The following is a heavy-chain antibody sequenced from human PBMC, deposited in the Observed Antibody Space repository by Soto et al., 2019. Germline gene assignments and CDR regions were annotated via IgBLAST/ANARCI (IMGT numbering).Heavy chain of an antibody. CDR1: GGTFSSYT. CDR2: IIPILGIA. Sequence: QVQLVQSGAEVKKPGSSVKVSCKASGGTFSSYTISWVRQAPGQGLEWMGRIIPILGIANYAQKFQGRVTITADKSTSTAYMELSSLRSEDTAVYYCARGVVPAAKWPYYYYMDVWGKGTTVTVSS. CDR3: ARGVVPAAKWPYYYYMDV. D-gene: IGHD2-2*01. J-gene: IGHJ6*03. V-gene: IGHV1-69*02.